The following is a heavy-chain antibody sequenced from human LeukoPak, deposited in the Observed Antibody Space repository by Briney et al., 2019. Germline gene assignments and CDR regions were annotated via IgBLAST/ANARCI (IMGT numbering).Heavy chain of an antibody. J-gene: IGHJ4*02. D-gene: IGHD4-17*01. V-gene: IGHV3-9*01. CDR2: ISWNRGSI. CDR3: AKAPYGDYVAAPTFAY. Sequence: GGFLRLSCAASGFTFDAYAMHWVRQAPGKGLEWVSSISWNRGSIAYADSVKGRFTISRDNAKNSLYLQMNSLRAEDTALYYCAKAPYGDYVAAPTFAYWGQGTLVTVSS. CDR1: GFTFDAYA.